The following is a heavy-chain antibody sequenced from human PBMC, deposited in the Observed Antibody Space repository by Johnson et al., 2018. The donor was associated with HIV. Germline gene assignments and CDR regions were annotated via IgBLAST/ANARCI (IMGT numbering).Heavy chain of an antibody. D-gene: IGHD3-22*01. CDR3: VRRFYDSSAFDI. J-gene: IGHJ3*02. V-gene: IGHV3-30-3*01. CDR1: GFTFSSFA. CDR2: ISYDGSNK. Sequence: QVQLVESGGGVVQPGTSLRLPCAASGFTFSSFAMHWVRQAPGKGLEWMAFISYDGSNKYFTDSVRGRFTISRDNSKNTLFLQMNSLRAEDTAVYYCVRRFYDSSAFDIWGQGTLVTVSS.